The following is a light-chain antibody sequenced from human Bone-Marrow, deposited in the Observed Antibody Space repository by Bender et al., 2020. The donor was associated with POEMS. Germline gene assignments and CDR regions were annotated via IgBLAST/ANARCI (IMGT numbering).Light chain of an antibody. Sequence: QAVLTQPPSASGTPGQRVTISCSGSSSNIGGNAVNWWQQLPGTAPKLPIYGNDQPPPGVPYPFSGSKSGASASLPISGLQSEDEADYFCSAWDGVLNGWVFGGGTELTVL. J-gene: IGLJ3*02. V-gene: IGLV1-44*01. CDR2: GND. CDR1: SSNIGGNA. CDR3: SAWDGVLNGWV.